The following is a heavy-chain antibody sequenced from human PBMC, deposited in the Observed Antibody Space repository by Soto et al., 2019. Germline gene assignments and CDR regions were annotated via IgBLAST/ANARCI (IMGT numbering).Heavy chain of an antibody. CDR2: ISSDGRNQ. CDR3: ARDPSSGKVYYYMDV. Sequence: LSLTCAASGVTFSNYIMHWVRQAPGQGLEWVALISSDGRNQYYGDSVKGRFTISRDNSKNTLYLQMSTLRVEDTAVYSCARDPSSGKVYYYMDVWGSGTSVTVSS. J-gene: IGHJ6*03. CDR1: GVTFSNYI. D-gene: IGHD3-3*01. V-gene: IGHV3-30*03.